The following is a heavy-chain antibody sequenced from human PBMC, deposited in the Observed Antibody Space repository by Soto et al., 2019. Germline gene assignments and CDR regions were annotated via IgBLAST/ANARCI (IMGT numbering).Heavy chain of an antibody. Sequence: SETLSLTCTVSSVSINTNEYYWGWVRQPPGKGLEWIGNIFYGGSTFYNPSLRSRLTISVDTSKNQFSLRLKSVTAADAAVYYWPAFVGRPPQNPGFDSGGKGPRVPVPS. D-gene: IGHD1-26*01. CDR3: PAFVGRPPQNPGFDS. V-gene: IGHV4-39*01. CDR2: IFYGGST. CDR1: SVSINTNEYY. J-gene: IGHJ4*02.